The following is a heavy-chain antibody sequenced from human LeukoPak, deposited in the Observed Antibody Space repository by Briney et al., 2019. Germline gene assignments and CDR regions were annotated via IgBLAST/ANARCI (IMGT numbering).Heavy chain of an antibody. CDR1: GGSFSDYY. V-gene: IGHV4-34*01. D-gene: IGHD3-9*01. Sequence: PSETLSLTCGVFGGSFSDYYWSWIRQPPGKGLERIGEINQSGSTNYSPSLKSRVTISVDTSKNQFSLKLISVTAADTAVYYCARAGLRFFDWSQNYYCGMDVWGQGTTVTVSS. CDR3: ARAGLRFFDWSQNYYCGMDV. J-gene: IGHJ6*02. CDR2: INQSGST.